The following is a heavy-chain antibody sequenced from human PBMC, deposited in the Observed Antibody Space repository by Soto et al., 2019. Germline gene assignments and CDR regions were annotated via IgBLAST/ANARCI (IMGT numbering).Heavy chain of an antibody. Sequence: GGSLRLSCAASGFDFSSYSMNWVRQAPGEGLEWILYIGRETKTIYYADSVKGRFTISRDNAKNSLYLQMNSLRDGDTAVYYCVRDLHFAFDYWGPGTLVTVSS. CDR2: IGRETKTI. CDR1: GFDFSSYS. V-gene: IGHV3-48*02. D-gene: IGHD3-3*02. CDR3: VRDLHFAFDY. J-gene: IGHJ4*02.